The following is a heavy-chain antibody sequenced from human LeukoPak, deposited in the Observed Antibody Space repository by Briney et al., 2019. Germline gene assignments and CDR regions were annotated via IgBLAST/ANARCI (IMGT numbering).Heavy chain of an antibody. V-gene: IGHV1-24*01. Sequence: ASVKVSCKLSGNTLRELPIQWVRQAGGKGLEWMAGFDPENAEIVYTQKFQGRVTMIEDTSTNTAYMELTSLTSDDTALYYCATRGSDFWSGFDYWGQGTQVTVSS. CDR2: FDPENAEI. D-gene: IGHD3-3*01. J-gene: IGHJ4*02. CDR1: GNTLRELP. CDR3: ATRGSDFWSGFDY.